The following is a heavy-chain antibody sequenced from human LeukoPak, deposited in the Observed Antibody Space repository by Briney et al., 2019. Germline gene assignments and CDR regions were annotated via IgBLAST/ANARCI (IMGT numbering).Heavy chain of an antibody. CDR1: GGSMSSYY. J-gene: IGHJ4*02. Sequence: SETLSLTCTVSGGSMSSYYWSWIRHPAGKGLEWIGRMYTSGSTNYNPSLKSRVTMSIDTSKKHFSLNLDSVTAADTAVYYCATYDQQLAFDNWGQGSLVTVSS. D-gene: IGHD6-13*01. CDR3: ATYDQQLAFDN. V-gene: IGHV4-4*07. CDR2: MYTSGST.